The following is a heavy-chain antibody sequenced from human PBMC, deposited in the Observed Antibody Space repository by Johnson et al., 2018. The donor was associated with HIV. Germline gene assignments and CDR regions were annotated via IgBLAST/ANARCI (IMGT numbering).Heavy chain of an antibody. J-gene: IGHJ3*02. CDR2: ISGSGGST. CDR1: GFTVSSNY. D-gene: IGHD6-19*01. Sequence: VQLVESGGGLVQPGGSLRLSCVVSGFTVSSNYMSWVRQAPGKGLEWVAAISGSGGSTYYADSVKGRFTISRDNSRNTLYLQMKSLRAEDTAVYYCAKDLGITVAGRGGLDAFDIWGQGTMVTVSS. CDR3: AKDLGITVAGRGGLDAFDI. V-gene: IGHV3-23*04.